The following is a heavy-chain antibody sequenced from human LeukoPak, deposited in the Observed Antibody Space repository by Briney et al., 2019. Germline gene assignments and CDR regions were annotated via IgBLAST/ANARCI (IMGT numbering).Heavy chain of an antibody. J-gene: IGHJ4*02. CDR3: ARAREGFYGPFDY. CDR2: IWYDGSHK. Sequence: PGGSLRLSCAASGFTFSSYGMHWVRQAPCKGLEWVAVIWYDGSHKYYADSVKGRFTISRDNSKNSLYLQMNSLRAEDTAVYYCARAREGFYGPFDYWGQGTLLTVSS. D-gene: IGHD2/OR15-2a*01. V-gene: IGHV3-33*01. CDR1: GFTFSSYG.